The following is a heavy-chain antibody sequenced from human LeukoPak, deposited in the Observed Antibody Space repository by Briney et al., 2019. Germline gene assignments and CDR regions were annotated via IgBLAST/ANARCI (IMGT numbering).Heavy chain of an antibody. CDR2: ISVYNGNT. CDR1: GYTFTTYG. CDR3: ARDHIAVRPGHFDY. V-gene: IGHV1-18*01. Sequence: ASMKVSCKASGYTFTTYGINWLRQAPGQGLEGMGWISVYNGNTKFAQKFQARVTMTTDTSTSTAYMELRSLRSDDTAVYYCARDHIAVRPGHFDYWGQGTLVPVSS. J-gene: IGHJ4*02. D-gene: IGHD6-19*01.